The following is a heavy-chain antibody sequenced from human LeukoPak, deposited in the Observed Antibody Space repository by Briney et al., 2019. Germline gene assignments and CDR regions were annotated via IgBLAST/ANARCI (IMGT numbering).Heavy chain of an antibody. Sequence: QPGGSLRLSCAASGFTFSSSAMSWVRQAPGKGLEWVSAISNNGGYTYYADSVQGRFTISRDDSKNTLYLQMNSLRAEDTAVYYCAREGAYSSSWYGYNWFDPWGQGTLVTVSS. CDR2: ISNNGGYT. CDR1: GFTFSSSA. J-gene: IGHJ5*02. V-gene: IGHV3-23*01. D-gene: IGHD6-13*01. CDR3: AREGAYSSSWYGYNWFDP.